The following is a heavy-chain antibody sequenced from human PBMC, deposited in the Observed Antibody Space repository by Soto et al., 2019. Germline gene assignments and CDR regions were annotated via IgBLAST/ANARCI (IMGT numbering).Heavy chain of an antibody. J-gene: IGHJ5*02. V-gene: IGHV1-69*02. CDR1: GGTFSSYT. D-gene: IGHD2-2*01. CDR2: IIPILGIA. Sequence: QVPLVQSGAEVKKPGSSVKVSCKASGGTFSSYTISWVRQAPGQGLEWMGRIIPILGIANYAQKFQGRVTITADKSTSTAYMELSSLRSEDTAVYYCARAAGCSSTSCYVIGNWFDPWGQGTLVTVSS. CDR3: ARAAGCSSTSCYVIGNWFDP.